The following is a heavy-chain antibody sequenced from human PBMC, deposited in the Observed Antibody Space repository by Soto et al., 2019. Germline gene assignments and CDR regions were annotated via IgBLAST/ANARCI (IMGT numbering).Heavy chain of an antibody. V-gene: IGHV3-11*01. CDR2: ISSSGSTI. CDR1: GFTFSDYY. Sequence: PGGSLRLSCAASGFTFSDYYMSWIRQAPGKGLEWVSYISSSGSTIYYADSVKGRFTISRDNAKNSLYLQMNSLRAEDTAVYYCAPNVDTAMETHYWGQGTLVTVSS. CDR3: APNVDTAMETHY. D-gene: IGHD5-18*01. J-gene: IGHJ4*02.